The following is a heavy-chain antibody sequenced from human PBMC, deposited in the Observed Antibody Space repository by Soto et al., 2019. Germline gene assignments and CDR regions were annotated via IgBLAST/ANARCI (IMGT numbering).Heavy chain of an antibody. CDR1: GGSVSSGSYY. Sequence: QVQLQESGPGLVKPSETLSLTCTVSGGSVSSGSYYWSWIRQPPGKGLEWIGYIYYSGSTNYNPSLKSRCTISVDPSKNQVTLTLTSVTVADTGVYSCARVPPPPNDYYFDYWGQGTLVTVSS. V-gene: IGHV4-61*01. D-gene: IGHD1-1*01. CDR2: IYYSGST. J-gene: IGHJ4*02. CDR3: ARVPPPPNDYYFDY.